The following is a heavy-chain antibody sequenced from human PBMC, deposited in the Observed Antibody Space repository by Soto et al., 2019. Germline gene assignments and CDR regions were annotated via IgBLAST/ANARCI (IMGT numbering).Heavy chain of an antibody. J-gene: IGHJ6*02. D-gene: IGHD6-13*01. CDR3: VKHSSPAGHFYAMDV. Sequence: GGSLRLSCSASEFTFGNYAMHCVRQAPGKGLEYVSGITGNGDNTYYADSVKGRFYISRDNSKNTLYLQMSSLTDEDTGVYYCVKHSSPAGHFYAMDVWGQGTKAPVYS. V-gene: IGHV3-64D*06. CDR2: ITGNGDNT. CDR1: EFTFGNYA.